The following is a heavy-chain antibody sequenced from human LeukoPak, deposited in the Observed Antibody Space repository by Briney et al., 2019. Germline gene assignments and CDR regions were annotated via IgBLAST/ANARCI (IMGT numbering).Heavy chain of an antibody. V-gene: IGHV3-74*01. CDR1: GFSFSNYW. CDR3: ARDGVEFYNWFDP. Sequence: PGGSLRLSCAASGFSFSNYWIHWVRQAPGKGLVWVSRINSDGSSTTYADSVKGRFTISRDNAKNTLYLQMNSLRAEDTAVYYCARDGVEFYNWFDPWGQGTLVTVSS. D-gene: IGHD2-21*01. CDR2: INSDGSST. J-gene: IGHJ5*02.